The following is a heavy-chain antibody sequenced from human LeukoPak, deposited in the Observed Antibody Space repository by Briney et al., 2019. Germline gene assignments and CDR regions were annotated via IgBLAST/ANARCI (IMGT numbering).Heavy chain of an antibody. J-gene: IGHJ4*02. D-gene: IGHD3-10*01. CDR1: GFTFSSYN. Sequence: GGSLRLSCAASGFTFSSYNMNWVRQAPGKGPEWVSSITSSSSYIYYADSVKGRFTISRDNAKNSLYLQMDSLRVEDTAVYYCARDRVWFGDPSVPDSWGQGTLVTVSS. CDR3: ARDRVWFGDPSVPDS. CDR2: ITSSSSYI. V-gene: IGHV3-21*06.